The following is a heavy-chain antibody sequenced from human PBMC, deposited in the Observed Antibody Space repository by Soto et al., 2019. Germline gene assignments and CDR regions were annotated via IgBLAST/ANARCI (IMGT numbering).Heavy chain of an antibody. CDR2: IIPIFGTA. CDR3: ASAVTVGNYVDPWFDP. V-gene: IGHV1-69*13. D-gene: IGHD4-4*01. CDR1: GGTFSSSA. Sequence: GPPVKLYCKSAGGTFSSSAISWVLQAPGQGLEWMGGIIPIFGTANYAQKFQGRVTITADESTSTAYMELSSLRSEDTAVYYCASAVTVGNYVDPWFDPWGQGTLVTVSS. J-gene: IGHJ5*02.